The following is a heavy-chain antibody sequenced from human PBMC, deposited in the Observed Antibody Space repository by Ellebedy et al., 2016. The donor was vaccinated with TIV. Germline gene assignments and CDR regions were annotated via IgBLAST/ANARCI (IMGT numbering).Heavy chain of an antibody. CDR3: ATGPDYYYDSSGYPFDY. D-gene: IGHD3-22*01. CDR2: IDPSDSYT. Sequence: GESLKIPXKGSGYSFTSYWISWVRQMPGKGLEWMGRIDPSDSYTNYSPSFQGHVTISADKSISTAYLQWSSLKASDTAMYYCATGPDYYYDSSGYPFDYWGQGTLVTVSS. CDR1: GYSFTSYW. V-gene: IGHV5-10-1*01. J-gene: IGHJ4*02.